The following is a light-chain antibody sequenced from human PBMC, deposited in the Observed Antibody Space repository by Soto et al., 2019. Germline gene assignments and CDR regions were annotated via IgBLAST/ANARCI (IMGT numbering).Light chain of an antibody. CDR3: CSYACCYTLAYV. V-gene: IGLV2-11*01. CDR1: SSDVGGYYS. J-gene: IGLJ1*01. CDR2: DVS. Sequence: QYALTQPRSVSGSPGQSVTISCTGTSSDVGGYYSVSWYQQHPGKAPKLMISDVSKRPSGVPDRFSGSKSGNTASLIISGLQAEDEAADYCCSYACCYTLAYVFGTGTKLTVL.